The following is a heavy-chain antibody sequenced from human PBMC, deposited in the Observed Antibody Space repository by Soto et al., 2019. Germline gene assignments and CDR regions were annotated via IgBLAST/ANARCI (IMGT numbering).Heavy chain of an antibody. J-gene: IGHJ4*02. CDR3: AGGTSAYYYNLDY. Sequence: PSDTLSLTCTVSGGSISSGTDYWSWIRQPPGKGLEWIGYIYYTGTTDSNPSLKSRVSISVDTSKNQFSLKLSSVTAADTAVYYCAGGTSAYYYNLDYWGQGTLVTVSS. D-gene: IGHD3-22*01. V-gene: IGHV4-31*03. CDR1: GGSISSGTDY. CDR2: IYYTGTT.